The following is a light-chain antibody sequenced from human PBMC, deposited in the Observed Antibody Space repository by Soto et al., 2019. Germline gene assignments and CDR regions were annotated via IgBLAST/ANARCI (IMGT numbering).Light chain of an antibody. J-gene: IGLJ3*02. Sequence: QSVLTQPASVSGSPGQSITISCTGTSSDVGGYNRVSWYQQPPGAAPKLMIYEVSNRPSGVPDRFSGSKSGNTASLTISGLLAEDEGDYYCSLYTTTSSWVFGGGTKLTVL. CDR2: EVS. V-gene: IGLV2-18*01. CDR3: SLYTTTSSWV. CDR1: SSDVGGYNR.